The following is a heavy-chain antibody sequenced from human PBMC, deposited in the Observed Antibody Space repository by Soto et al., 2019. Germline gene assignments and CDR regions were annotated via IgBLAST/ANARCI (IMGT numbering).Heavy chain of an antibody. J-gene: IGHJ6*02. CDR1: GYTFTSYG. Sequence: ASVKVSCKASGYTFTSYGISWVRQAPGQGLEWMGWISAYNGNTNYAQKLQGRVTMTTDTSTSTAYMELRSLRSDDTAVYYCARSEALDGSGWYTNCYGMDVWGQGTTVTVSS. CDR3: ARSEALDGSGWYTNCYGMDV. V-gene: IGHV1-18*01. D-gene: IGHD6-19*01. CDR2: ISAYNGNT.